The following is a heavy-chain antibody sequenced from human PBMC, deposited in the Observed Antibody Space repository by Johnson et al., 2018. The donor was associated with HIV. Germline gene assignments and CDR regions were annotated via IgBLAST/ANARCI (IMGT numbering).Heavy chain of an antibody. J-gene: IGHJ3*02. D-gene: IGHD6-13*01. V-gene: IGHV3-30*04. CDR3: AKDIEGSSWWTPHDPDDAFDI. CDR1: GFTFSSYA. CDR2: ISYDGSEK. Sequence: QVQLVESGGGVVQPGRSLRLSCAASGFTFSSYAMHWVRQAPGKGLEWVAVISYDGSEKYYADSVKGRFTISRDNSKNTLYLQMNSLRAEDTAVYYCAKDIEGSSWWTPHDPDDAFDIWGQGTMVTVSS.